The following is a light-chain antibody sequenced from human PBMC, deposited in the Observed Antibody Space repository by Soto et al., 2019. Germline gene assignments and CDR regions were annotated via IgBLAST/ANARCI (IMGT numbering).Light chain of an antibody. J-gene: IGLJ1*01. V-gene: IGLV2-11*01. CDR2: DVT. CDR1: SSDVGGYNY. Sequence: QSALTQPRSVSGSPGQSVAISCTGTSSDVGGYNYVSWYQQHPGKAPKLIIYDVTKRPSGVPDRFSGSSSGNTASLTISGLQAEDEADCFCCSYAGSYSYVFGTGTKVTVL. CDR3: CSYAGSYSYV.